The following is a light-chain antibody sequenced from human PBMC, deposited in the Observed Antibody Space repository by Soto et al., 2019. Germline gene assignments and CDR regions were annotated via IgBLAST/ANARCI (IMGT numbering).Light chain of an antibody. Sequence: DVQMTQSPSYLSESVGDRVTVTCRASQSISSYLNGYQQKQGQAPNLLIYAASSLQSGVPSRFSGSGSGTDFTPTISILQPEDFATYYCQQSYCPPWTFGHGTKVDIK. J-gene: IGKJ1*01. CDR1: QSISSY. V-gene: IGKV1-39*01. CDR2: AAS. CDR3: QQSYCPPWT.